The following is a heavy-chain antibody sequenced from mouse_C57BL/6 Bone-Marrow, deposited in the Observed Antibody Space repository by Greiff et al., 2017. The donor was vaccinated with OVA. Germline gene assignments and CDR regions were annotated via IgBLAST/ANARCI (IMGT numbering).Heavy chain of an antibody. D-gene: IGHD1-1*01. CDR3: ARNDYYGSSYLGYFDV. V-gene: IGHV1-63*01. CDR1: GYNFTNYW. CDR2: IYPGGGYT. J-gene: IGHJ1*03. Sequence: VQLQQSGAELVRPGTSVKMSCKASGYNFTNYWIGWAKQRPGHGLEWIGDIYPGGGYTNYNAKFQGKATLTADKYSSTAYMQFSNLTSEDSAIYSSARNDYYGSSYLGYFDVWGTGTTVTVSS.